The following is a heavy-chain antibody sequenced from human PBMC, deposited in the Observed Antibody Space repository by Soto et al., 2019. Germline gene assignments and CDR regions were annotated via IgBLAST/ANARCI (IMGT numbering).Heavy chain of an antibody. V-gene: IGHV1-18*01. CDR2: ISAYNGNT. D-gene: IGHD3-10*01. J-gene: IGHJ5*02. CDR3: AKDSGFGELSDP. Sequence: QVQLVQSGAEVKKPGASVKVSCKASGYTFTSYGISWVRQAPGQGLEWMGWISAYNGNTNYAQKIQGIVTTTTETSPSTACMTPSGLRSDYTAVYYGAKDSGFGELSDPWGQGTLVTVSS. CDR1: GYTFTSYG.